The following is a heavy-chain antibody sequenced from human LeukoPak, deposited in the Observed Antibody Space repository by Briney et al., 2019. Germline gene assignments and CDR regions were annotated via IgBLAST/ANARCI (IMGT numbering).Heavy chain of an antibody. Sequence: GGSLRLSCEASAFIFSNYWVSWVRQAPGRGLEWVANIKEDGGDKYYVDSVKGRFTISRDNAKRSLYLQMSSLRAEHTAVYYVARAIFRGDLDYWGQGTLVTVSS. CDR3: ARAIFRGDLDY. CDR2: IKEDGGDK. CDR1: AFIFSNYW. V-gene: IGHV3-7*02. J-gene: IGHJ4*02. D-gene: IGHD3-3*01.